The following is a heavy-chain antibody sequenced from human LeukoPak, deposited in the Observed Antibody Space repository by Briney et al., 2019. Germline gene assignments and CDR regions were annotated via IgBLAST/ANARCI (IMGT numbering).Heavy chain of an antibody. Sequence: GGSLRLSCAASGFTFSSYGMHWVRQAPGKGLEWVAFIRYDGSNKYYADSVKGRFTISRDNAKNSLYLQMNSLRAEDTAVYYCARDLYSGYYYMDVWGKGTTVTISS. V-gene: IGHV3-30*02. J-gene: IGHJ6*03. D-gene: IGHD5-12*01. CDR1: GFTFSSYG. CDR3: ARDLYSGYYYMDV. CDR2: IRYDGSNK.